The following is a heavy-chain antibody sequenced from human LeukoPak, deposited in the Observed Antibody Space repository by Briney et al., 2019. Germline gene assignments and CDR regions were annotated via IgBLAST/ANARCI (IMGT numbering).Heavy chain of an antibody. CDR2: IKSKTDGGTA. D-gene: IGHD2-2*01. J-gene: IGHJ4*02. Sequence: GGSLRLSCAASGFTFINAWMSWVRQAPGKGLEWVGRIKSKTDGGTADYAAPVKGRFTISRDDSKNTLYLQSSSLKTEDTAAYYCTTLKAGTSSFLWGQGTLVTVSS. CDR1: GFTFINAW. V-gene: IGHV3-15*01. CDR3: TTLKAGTSSFL.